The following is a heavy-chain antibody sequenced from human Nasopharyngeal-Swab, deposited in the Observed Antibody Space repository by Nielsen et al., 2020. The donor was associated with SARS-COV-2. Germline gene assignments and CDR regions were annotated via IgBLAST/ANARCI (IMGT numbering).Heavy chain of an antibody. CDR1: GFTFSNAW. D-gene: IGHD2-2*01. Sequence: GGSLGLSCAASGFTFSNAWMSWVRQAPGKGLEWVGRIKSKTDGGTTDYAAPVKGRFTISRDDSKNTLYLQMNSLKTEDTAVYYCTTAGCSSTSCYYYYYYGMDVWGQGTTVTVSS. V-gene: IGHV3-15*01. J-gene: IGHJ6*02. CDR2: IKSKTDGGTT. CDR3: TTAGCSSTSCYYYYYYGMDV.